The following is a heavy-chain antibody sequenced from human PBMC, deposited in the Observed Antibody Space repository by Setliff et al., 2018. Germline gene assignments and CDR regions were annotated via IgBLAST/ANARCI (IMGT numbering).Heavy chain of an antibody. CDR2: INPNSGGT. Sequence: ASVKVSCKASGYTFTGYYMYWVRQAPGQGLEWMGRINPNSGGTNYAQKFQGRVTMTRDTSISTAYMELSRLRSDDTAVYYCARGRASYYYYMDVWGKGTTVTVSS. D-gene: IGHD1-1*01. J-gene: IGHJ6*03. CDR1: GYTFTGYY. V-gene: IGHV1-2*06. CDR3: ARGRASYYYYMDV.